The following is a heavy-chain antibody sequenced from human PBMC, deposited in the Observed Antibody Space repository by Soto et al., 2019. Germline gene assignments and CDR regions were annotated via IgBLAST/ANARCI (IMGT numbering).Heavy chain of an antibody. V-gene: IGHV3-66*01. Sequence: EVQMMESGGGLVQPGGSLRLSCAASGFTVSSNYVSWVRQAPGKGLGRVSVIYRGGSTYYAASVRGRCTMSRDNSKNTLYLQMNSLRDEETAVYYWARDGRYDYHYGMDVWGQGTTVTVSS. CDR2: IYRGGST. J-gene: IGHJ6*02. D-gene: IGHD1-26*01. CDR3: ARDGRYDYHYGMDV. CDR1: GFTVSSNY.